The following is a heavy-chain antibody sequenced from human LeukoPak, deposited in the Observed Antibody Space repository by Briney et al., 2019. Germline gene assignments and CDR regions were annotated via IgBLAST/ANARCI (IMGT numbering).Heavy chain of an antibody. V-gene: IGHV3-30*04. CDR2: ISYDGSNK. CDR1: GFTFSSYA. D-gene: IGHD3-9*01. CDR3: ARDRDYDISGIDY. J-gene: IGHJ4*02. Sequence: GGSLRLSCAASGFTFSSYAMHWVRQAPGKGLEWVAVISYDGSNKYYADSVKGRFTISRDNSKNTLYLQMNSLRAEDTAVYYCARDRDYDISGIDYWGQGTLVTVSS.